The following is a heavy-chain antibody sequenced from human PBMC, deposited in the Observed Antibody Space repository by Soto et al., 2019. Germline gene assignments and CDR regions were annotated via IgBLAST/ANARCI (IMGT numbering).Heavy chain of an antibody. D-gene: IGHD5-18*01. J-gene: IGHJ5*02. V-gene: IGHV3-23*01. CDR3: AHKLDTVDWFGP. CDR2: ISGSGGST. Sequence: LRLSCAASGFTFSTYAMSWVRQAPGKGLEWVSAISGSGGSTYYTDSVKGRFTISRDNSKNTLYLQMNSLRAEDTATYYCAHKLDTVDWFGPWGQGTLVTVSS. CDR1: GFTFSTYA.